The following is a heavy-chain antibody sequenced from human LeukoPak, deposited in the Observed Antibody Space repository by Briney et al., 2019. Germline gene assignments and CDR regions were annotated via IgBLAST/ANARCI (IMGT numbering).Heavy chain of an antibody. CDR3: AREPRIVVVVAATRGGAFDI. D-gene: IGHD2-15*01. J-gene: IGHJ3*02. Sequence: ASVKVSCKASGYTFTSYDINWVRQATGQGLEWMGGIIPIFGTANYAQKFQGRVTITADKSTSTAYMELSSLRSEDTAVYYCAREPRIVVVVAATRGGAFDIWGQGTMVTVSS. V-gene: IGHV1-69*06. CDR2: IIPIFGTA. CDR1: GYTFTSYD.